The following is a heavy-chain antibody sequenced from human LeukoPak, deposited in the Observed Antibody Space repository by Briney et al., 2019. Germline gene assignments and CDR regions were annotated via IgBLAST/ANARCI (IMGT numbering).Heavy chain of an antibody. D-gene: IGHD5-18*01. Sequence: ASVKVSCKASGYTFTSYGISWVRQAPGQGLEWMGWISAYNGNTNYAQKLQGRATMTTDTSTSTAYMELRSLRSDDTAVYYCAVGRGYSYGPGPFDYWGQGTLVTVSS. CDR3: AVGRGYSYGPGPFDY. CDR1: GYTFTSYG. J-gene: IGHJ4*02. V-gene: IGHV1-18*01. CDR2: ISAYNGNT.